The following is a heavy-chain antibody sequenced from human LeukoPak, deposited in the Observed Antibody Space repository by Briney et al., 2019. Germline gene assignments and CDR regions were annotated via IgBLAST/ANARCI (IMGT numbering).Heavy chain of an antibody. Sequence: GGSLRLSCAASGFTVSSNYMSWVRQAPGKGLERVSVIYSGGSTYYADSVKGRFTISRDNSKNTLYLQMNSLRAEDTAVYYCARGRVIPYYFDYWGQGTLVTVSS. J-gene: IGHJ4*02. CDR2: IYSGGST. CDR3: ARGRVIPYYFDY. V-gene: IGHV3-53*01. CDR1: GFTVSSNY. D-gene: IGHD3-16*02.